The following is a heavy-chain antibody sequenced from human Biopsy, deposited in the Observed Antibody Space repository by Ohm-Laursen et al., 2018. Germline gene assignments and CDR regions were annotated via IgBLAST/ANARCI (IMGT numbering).Heavy chain of an antibody. CDR3: ARGPSGVATIG. CDR1: GFTFSSYA. CDR2: ISGSGGTT. J-gene: IGHJ4*02. V-gene: IGHV3-23*01. Sequence: SLRLSCAASGFTFSSYAMSWVRQAPGKGLEWVSGISGSGGTTDYADSVKGRFTISRDNANKSLYLQMNSLRVEDTAVYYCARGPSGVATIGRGQGTLVTVSS. D-gene: IGHD5-24*01.